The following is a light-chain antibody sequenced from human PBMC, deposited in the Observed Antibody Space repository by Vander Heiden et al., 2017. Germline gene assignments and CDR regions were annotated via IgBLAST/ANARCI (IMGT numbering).Light chain of an antibody. Sequence: DIVMTQSPLSLPVTPGEPASISCRSSQSLLHSNGYNYLDWYLQKPEQSPQLLIYLGSNRASGVPDRFSGSGSGTDFTLKISRVEAEDVGVYYCMQALQTPPLFGGGTKVEIK. J-gene: IGKJ4*01. CDR2: LGS. CDR3: MQALQTPPL. CDR1: QSLLHSNGYNY. V-gene: IGKV2-28*01.